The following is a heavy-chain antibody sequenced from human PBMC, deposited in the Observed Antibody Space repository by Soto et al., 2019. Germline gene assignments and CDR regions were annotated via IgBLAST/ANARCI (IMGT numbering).Heavy chain of an antibody. Sequence: XESLGLSCAASGFTFSSYSMNWVRQAPGKGLEWVSSISSSSSYIYYADSVKGRFTISRDNAKNSLYLQMNSLRAEDTAVYYCARFYDSSGFDPWGQGTLVTVSS. V-gene: IGHV3-21*01. J-gene: IGHJ5*02. CDR1: GFTFSSYS. CDR3: ARFYDSSGFDP. D-gene: IGHD3-22*01. CDR2: ISSSSSYI.